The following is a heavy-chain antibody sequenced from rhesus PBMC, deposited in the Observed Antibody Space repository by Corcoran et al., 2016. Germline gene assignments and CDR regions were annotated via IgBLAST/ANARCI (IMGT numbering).Heavy chain of an antibody. CDR3: ARDAYENRVTTGEYFEF. CDR2: IDGNSAST. J-gene: IGHJ1*01. V-gene: IGHV4-73*01. CDR1: GGSIKGYYY. Sequence: QVKLQQWGEGLVKPSETLSLTCAVYGGSIKGYYYWSWIRQAPGKGLEWIGNIDGNSASTNYNPSLKNRVTISKDTSKNQFSLKLSSVTAADTAVYYCARDAYENRVTTGEYFEFWGQGALVTVSS. D-gene: IGHD4-23*01.